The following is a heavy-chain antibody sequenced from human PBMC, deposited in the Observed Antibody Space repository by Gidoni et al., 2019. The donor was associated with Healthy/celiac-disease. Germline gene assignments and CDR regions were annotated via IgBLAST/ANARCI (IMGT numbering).Heavy chain of an antibody. V-gene: IGHV1-69*04. CDR1: GGTFSSYA. D-gene: IGHD5-12*01. J-gene: IGHJ4*02. CDR3: ARDPGGNIVATWTDY. CDR2: IIPILGIA. Sequence: QVQLVQSVAEVKKPGSSVKVACKASGGTFSSYAISWVRQAPGKGLECMGRIIPILGIANYAQKFQGRVTITADKSTSTAYMELSSLRSEDTAVYYCARDPGGNIVATWTDYWGQGTLVTVSS.